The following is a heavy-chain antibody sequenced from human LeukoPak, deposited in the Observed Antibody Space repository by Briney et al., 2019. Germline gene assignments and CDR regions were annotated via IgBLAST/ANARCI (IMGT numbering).Heavy chain of an antibody. CDR1: GFTFSNYA. J-gene: IGHJ4*02. Sequence: GGSLRLSCAASGFTFSNYAMNWVRQAPGKGLEWVSAVSGNGGNTYYADSAKGRFTISRDNSKNTLNLQMSCLRAEDTAVYYCAKSRLGGYYFDYWGQGTLVTVSS. V-gene: IGHV3-23*01. CDR3: AKSRLGGYYFDY. CDR2: VSGNGGNT. D-gene: IGHD5-12*01.